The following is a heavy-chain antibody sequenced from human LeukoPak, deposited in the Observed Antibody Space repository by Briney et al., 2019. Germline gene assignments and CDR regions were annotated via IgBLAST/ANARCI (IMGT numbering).Heavy chain of an antibody. D-gene: IGHD2-21*01. CDR3: ARGLSANWYDP. J-gene: IGHJ5*02. CDR1: GFTFNNYA. V-gene: IGHV3-23*01. Sequence: GGSLRLSCAASGFTFNNYAMNWVRQAPGKGLEWVSVISGSGGTTYYADSVKGRFTISRDSSKNTLYLQMNSLRAEDTAVYYCARGLSANWYDPWGQGTLVTVSS. CDR2: ISGSGGTT.